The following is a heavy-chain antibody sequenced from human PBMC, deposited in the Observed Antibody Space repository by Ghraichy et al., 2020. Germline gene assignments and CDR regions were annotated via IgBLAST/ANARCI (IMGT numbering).Heavy chain of an antibody. V-gene: IGHV3-23*01. CDR3: AKDLSSSKFIVVVTASLDY. J-gene: IGHJ4*02. CDR2: ISGSGGST. Sequence: GGSLRLSCAASGFTFSSYAMSWVRQAPGKGLEWVSAISGSGGSTYYADSVKGRFTISRDNSKNTLYLQMNSLRAEDTAVYYCAKDLSSSKFIVVVTASLDYWGQGTLVTVSS. CDR1: GFTFSSYA. D-gene: IGHD2-21*02.